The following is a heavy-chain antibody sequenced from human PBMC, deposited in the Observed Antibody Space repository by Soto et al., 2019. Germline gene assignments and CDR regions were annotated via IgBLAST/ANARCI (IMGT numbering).Heavy chain of an antibody. CDR1: GFTFSSYA. D-gene: IGHD5-18*01. Sequence: GGSLRLSCAASGFTFSSYAMSWVRQAPGKGLEWVSAISGCGGSTYYADSVKGRFTISRVNSKNTLYLQMNSLRAEDTAVYYCAKDHRGYGDNWGQGTMVTVSS. CDR2: ISGCGGST. CDR3: AKDHRGYGDN. J-gene: IGHJ3*02. V-gene: IGHV3-23*01.